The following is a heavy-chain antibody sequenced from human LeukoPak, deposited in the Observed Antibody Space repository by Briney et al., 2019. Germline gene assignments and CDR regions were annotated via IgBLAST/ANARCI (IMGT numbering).Heavy chain of an antibody. CDR3: AKRITVVARDAFDI. CDR2: ISGSGGST. J-gene: IGHJ3*02. D-gene: IGHD6-19*01. CDR1: GFTFSTYA. Sequence: GGSLRLSCAASGFTFSTYAMSWVRQAPGKGPEWVSSISGSGGSTFYADSVKGRFTISRDNSKNTLYLQMNSLRAEDTAVYYCAKRITVVARDAFDIWGQGTMVTVSS. V-gene: IGHV3-23*01.